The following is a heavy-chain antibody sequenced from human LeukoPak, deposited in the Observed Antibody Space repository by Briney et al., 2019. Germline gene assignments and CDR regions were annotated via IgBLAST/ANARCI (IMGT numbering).Heavy chain of an antibody. J-gene: IGHJ4*02. V-gene: IGHV4-34*01. CDR1: GGSFSGYY. D-gene: IGHD6-13*01. CDR2: INHSGST. CDR3: ARDPYSSRSFDY. Sequence: SETLSLTCAVYGGSFSGYYWSWLRQPPGKGLEWIGEINHSGSTNYNPSLKSRVTISVDTSKNQFSLKLSSVTAADTAVYYCARDPYSSRSFDYWGQGTLVTVSS.